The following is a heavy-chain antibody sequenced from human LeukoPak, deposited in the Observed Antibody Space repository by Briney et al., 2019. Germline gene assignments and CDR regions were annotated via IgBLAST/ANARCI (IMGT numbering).Heavy chain of an antibody. CDR1: GYTFTSYD. V-gene: IGHV1-8*01. D-gene: IGHD6-13*01. CDR2: MNPNSGNT. J-gene: IGHJ5*02. CDR3: ARVMEQQLADNWFDP. Sequence: ASVKVSCKASGYTFTSYDINWVRQATGQGLEWMGWMNPNSGNTSYAQKFQGRVTMTRDTSTSTVYMELSSLRSEDTAVYYCARVMEQQLADNWFDPWGQGTLVTVSS.